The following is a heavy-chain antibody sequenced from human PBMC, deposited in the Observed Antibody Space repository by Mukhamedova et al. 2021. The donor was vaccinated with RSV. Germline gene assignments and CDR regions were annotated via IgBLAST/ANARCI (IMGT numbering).Heavy chain of an antibody. D-gene: IGHD4-23*01. J-gene: IGHJ2*01. CDR2: ISSSSSYI. Sequence: VSSISSSSSYIYYADSVKGRFTISRDNSKNTLYLQMNSLRAEDTAVYYCAREAPDYGGNLRYWYFDLWGRGTLVTVSS. CDR3: AREAPDYGGNLRYWYFDL. V-gene: IGHV3-21*01.